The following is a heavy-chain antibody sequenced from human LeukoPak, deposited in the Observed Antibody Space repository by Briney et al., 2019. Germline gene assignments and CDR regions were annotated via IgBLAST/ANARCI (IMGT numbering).Heavy chain of an antibody. CDR2: IYYSGST. CDR3: ARLTAVAGVKGEFDY. Sequence: SETLSLTCTVSGGSISSYYWSWIRQPPGKGLEWIGYIYYSGSTNYNPSLKSRVTISVDTSKNQFSLKLSSVTAADTAVYYCARLTAVAGVKGEFDYWGQGTLVTVSS. CDR1: GGSISSYY. J-gene: IGHJ4*02. D-gene: IGHD6-19*01. V-gene: IGHV4-59*12.